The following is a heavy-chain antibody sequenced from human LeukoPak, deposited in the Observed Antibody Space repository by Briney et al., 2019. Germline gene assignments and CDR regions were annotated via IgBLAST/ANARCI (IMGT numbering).Heavy chain of an antibody. J-gene: IGHJ4*02. CDR3: ARGVTDFWSGYYRPDY. CDR1: GFTFSSYS. V-gene: IGHV3-48*04. D-gene: IGHD3-3*01. Sequence: GGSLRLSCAASGFTFSSYSMNWVRQAPGKGLEWVSYISSSSTIYYADSVKGRFTISRDNAKNSLYLQMNSLRAEDTAVYYCARGVTDFWSGYYRPDYWGQGTLVTVSS. CDR2: ISSSSTI.